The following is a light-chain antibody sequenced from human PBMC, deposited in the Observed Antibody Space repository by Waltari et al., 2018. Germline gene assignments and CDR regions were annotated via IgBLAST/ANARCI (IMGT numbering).Light chain of an antibody. CDR3: SSYTTTNTWV. CDR1: SSDIGGYNY. CDR2: DVM. V-gene: IGLV2-14*01. J-gene: IGLJ3*02. Sequence: QSALTQSASGSGSPGQSITIPCTGTSSDIGGYNYVHWYQEHPGKAPKLMTHDVMKRPSGLPHRFSGSKSGNTASLTISGLQAEDDSDYYCSSYTTTNTWVFGGGTKLTVL.